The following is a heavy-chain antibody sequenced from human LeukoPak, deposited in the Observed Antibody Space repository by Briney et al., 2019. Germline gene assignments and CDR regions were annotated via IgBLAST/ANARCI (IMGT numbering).Heavy chain of an antibody. Sequence: SETLSLTCTVSGGSVSSANYYWSWIRQPPGKGLEWIGYVYYSGSTNYNPSLKSRVTISVDTSKNQFSLKLSSVTAAGAAVYYCARVLLVGATTFDYWGRGTLVTVSS. CDR1: GGSVSSANYY. J-gene: IGHJ4*02. D-gene: IGHD1-26*01. CDR3: ARVLLVGATTFDY. V-gene: IGHV4-61*01. CDR2: VYYSGST.